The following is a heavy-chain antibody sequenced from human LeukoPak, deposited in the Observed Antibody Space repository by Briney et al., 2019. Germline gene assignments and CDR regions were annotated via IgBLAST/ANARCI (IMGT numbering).Heavy chain of an antibody. CDR2: IWYDGSNN. Sequence: GRSLRLSCAASGFTFSSYGMHWVRQAPGKGLEWVGVIWYDGSNNYYPDSVNGRFTISRYNSKNTLYLQMTSLRAEDTAVYYCAREGRDSACSGGSCYVNYSYGMDVWGHGTTVTVSS. CDR3: AREGRDSACSGGSCYVNYSYGMDV. V-gene: IGHV3-33*01. D-gene: IGHD2-15*01. J-gene: IGHJ6*02. CDR1: GFTFSSYG.